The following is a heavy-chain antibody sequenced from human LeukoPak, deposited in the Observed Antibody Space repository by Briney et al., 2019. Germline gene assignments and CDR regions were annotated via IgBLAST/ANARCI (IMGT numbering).Heavy chain of an antibody. CDR1: GGSISRYY. V-gene: IGHV4-4*07. J-gene: IGHJ4*02. D-gene: IGHD3-16*01. CDR2: IYTSGST. CDR3: ARDEPFYGGPFYFDY. Sequence: PSETLSLTCTVSGGSISRYYWSWIRQPAGKGLEWIGRIYTSGSTNYNPSLKSRVTMSVDTSKTQFSLKLSSVTAADTAVYYCARDEPFYGGPFYFDYWGQGTLVTVSS.